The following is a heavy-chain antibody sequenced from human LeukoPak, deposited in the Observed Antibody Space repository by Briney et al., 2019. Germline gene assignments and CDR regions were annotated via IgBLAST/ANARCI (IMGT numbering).Heavy chain of an antibody. J-gene: IGHJ4*02. V-gene: IGHV3-23*01. Sequence: GGSLRLSCAASGFTFSSYAMSWVRQAPGKGLEWVSAISGSGGSTYYADSVKGRFTISRDNSKNTLYLQMNSLRAEDQAVYYCAKDQYQWYYFDYWGQGTLVTVSS. CDR3: AKDQYQWYYFDY. D-gene: IGHD2-2*01. CDR1: GFTFSSYA. CDR2: ISGSGGST.